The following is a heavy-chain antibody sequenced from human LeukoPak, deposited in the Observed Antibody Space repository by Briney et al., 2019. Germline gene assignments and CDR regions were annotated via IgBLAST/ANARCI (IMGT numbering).Heavy chain of an antibody. CDR1: GYTFTSYY. J-gene: IGHJ4*02. CDR2: INPGGGST. V-gene: IGHV1-46*01. CDR3: ARDLLVGGGIRGILGY. Sequence: ASVKVSCKASGYTFTSYYMHWVRQAPGQGLEWMGIINPGGGSTSYAQKFQGRVTMTRDMSTSTVYMELSSLRSEDTAVYYCARDLLVGGGIRGILGYWGQGTLVTVSS. D-gene: IGHD3-10*01.